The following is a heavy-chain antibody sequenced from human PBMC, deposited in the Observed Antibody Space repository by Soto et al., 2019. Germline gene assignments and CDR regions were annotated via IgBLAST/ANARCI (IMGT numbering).Heavy chain of an antibody. CDR3: ARDGGPPCSSSWYPQQYFQH. J-gene: IGHJ1*01. CDR2: ISAYNGNT. D-gene: IGHD6-13*01. Sequence: ASVKVSCKASGYTFTSYGISWVRQAPGQGLEWMGWISAYNGNTNYAQKLQGRVTMTTDTSTSTAYMELRSLRSDDTAVYYCARDGGPPCSSSWYPQQYFQHWGQGTLVTVSS. V-gene: IGHV1-18*01. CDR1: GYTFTSYG.